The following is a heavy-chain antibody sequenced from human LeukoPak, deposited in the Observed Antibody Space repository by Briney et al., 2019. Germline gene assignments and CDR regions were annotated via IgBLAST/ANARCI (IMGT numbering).Heavy chain of an antibody. J-gene: IGHJ6*02. CDR1: GFTFSSYS. Sequence: GGSLRLSCAASGFTFSSYSMNWVRQAPGKGLKWVSSISSSSSYIYYADSVKGRFTISRDNAKNSLYLQMNSLRAEDTAVYYCARGGGYYDYYYGMDVWGQGTTVTVSS. D-gene: IGHD3-3*01. CDR3: ARGGGYYDYYYGMDV. V-gene: IGHV3-21*04. CDR2: ISSSSSYI.